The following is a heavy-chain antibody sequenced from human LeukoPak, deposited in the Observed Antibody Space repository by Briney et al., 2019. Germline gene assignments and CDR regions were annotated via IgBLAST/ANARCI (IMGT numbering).Heavy chain of an antibody. CDR3: ARAGWATYYYDSGAYYPFDS. J-gene: IGHJ4*02. CDR2: ITWDSGDI. CDR1: GFTFDVYA. Sequence: GGSLRLSCTASGFTFDVYAIHWVRQAPGKGLEWVSGITWDSGDIAYADSVKGRFTVSRDNAKKSLSLQMSSLRTEDTAVYYCARAGWATYYYDSGAYYPFDSWGQGTLVTVSS. V-gene: IGHV3-9*01. D-gene: IGHD3-22*01.